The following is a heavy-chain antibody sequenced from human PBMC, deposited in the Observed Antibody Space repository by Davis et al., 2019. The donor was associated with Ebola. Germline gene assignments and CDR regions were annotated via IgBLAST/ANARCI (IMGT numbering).Heavy chain of an antibody. CDR3: ARETYFGEDSWFHP. D-gene: IGHD3-10*01. Sequence: SETLSLTCAVYGGSFSGYYWSWIRQPPGQGLEWIGYIYNSGSTNYNPSLESRVAISADSSKNQFSLRLKSVVAADTAVYYCARETYFGEDSWFHPWGQGTLVIVSS. CDR1: GGSFSGYY. J-gene: IGHJ5*02. CDR2: IYNSGST. V-gene: IGHV4-34*11.